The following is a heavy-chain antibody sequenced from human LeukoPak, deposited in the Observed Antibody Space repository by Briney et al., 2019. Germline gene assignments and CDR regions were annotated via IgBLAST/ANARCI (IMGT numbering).Heavy chain of an antibody. J-gene: IGHJ5*02. CDR2: IYYSGST. Sequence: KPSETLSLTCTVSGDSTSSSNSYSGWIRQPPGKGLEWIGSIYYSGSTYYNPSLKSRVTISVDTSKNQFSLKLSSVTAADTAVYYCARDCYGSGVNSEYNWFDPWGQGTLVTVSS. CDR1: GDSTSSSNSY. D-gene: IGHD3-10*01. V-gene: IGHV4-39*07. CDR3: ARDCYGSGVNSEYNWFDP.